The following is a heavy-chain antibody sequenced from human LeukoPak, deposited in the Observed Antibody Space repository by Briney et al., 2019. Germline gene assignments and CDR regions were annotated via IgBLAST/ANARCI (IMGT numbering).Heavy chain of an antibody. CDR1: GFTFSSYA. CDR3: AKGLLWFGELFVPFDY. V-gene: IGHV3-23*01. J-gene: IGHJ4*02. Sequence: GGSLRLSCAASGFTFSSYAMSWVRQAPGKGLEWVSAISGSGGSTYYADSVKGRFTIPRDNSKNTLYLQMNSLRAEDTAVYYCAKGLLWFGELFVPFDYWGQGTLVTVSS. D-gene: IGHD3-10*01. CDR2: ISGSGGST.